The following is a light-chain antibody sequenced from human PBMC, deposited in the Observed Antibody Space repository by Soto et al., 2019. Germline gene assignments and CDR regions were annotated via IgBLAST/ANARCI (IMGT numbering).Light chain of an antibody. Sequence: QSVLTQPASVSGSPGQSITISCTGTSRDVGAYDYVSWYLQYPDKAPQLLIYYVDHRPSGVSSRFSGSKSGNKASLTISGLQAEDEGDYYCCSYADGRIYFFGHGTKVTV. J-gene: IGLJ1*01. CDR3: CSYADGRIYF. CDR2: YVD. CDR1: SRDVGAYDY. V-gene: IGLV2-14*03.